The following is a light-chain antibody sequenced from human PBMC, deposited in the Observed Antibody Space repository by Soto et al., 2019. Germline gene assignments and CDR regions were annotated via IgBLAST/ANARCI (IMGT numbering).Light chain of an antibody. Sequence: DIQMTQSPSTLSASVGDRVTITCRASQGIISWLAWYQQKPGKAPKLLIYDASSLESGVPSRFSGSGSGTEFTLNISSLQPDDFATYYCQQYNSYPFTFGPGTKVDIK. CDR1: QGIISW. V-gene: IGKV1-5*01. J-gene: IGKJ3*01. CDR2: DAS. CDR3: QQYNSYPFT.